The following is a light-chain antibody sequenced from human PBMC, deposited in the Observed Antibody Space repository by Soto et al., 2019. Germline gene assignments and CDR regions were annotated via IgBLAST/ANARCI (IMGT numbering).Light chain of an antibody. CDR3: QKYNSAPPT. J-gene: IGKJ1*01. CDR1: QSISYW. CDR2: DAS. Sequence: DIQMTQSPSTLSASVGDRVTITCRASQSISYWLAWYQQKPGKAPKLLIYDASSLESGVPSRFSGSGSGTEFTLTISSLQPDDSATYYCQKYNSAPPTFGQGTKVEIK. V-gene: IGKV1-5*01.